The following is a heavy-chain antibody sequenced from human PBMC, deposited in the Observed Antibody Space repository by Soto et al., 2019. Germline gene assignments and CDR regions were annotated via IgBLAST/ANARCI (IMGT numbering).Heavy chain of an antibody. CDR3: AKDYDFWSGSSLTDAFDI. V-gene: IGHV3-23*01. CDR2: ISGSGDNT. J-gene: IGHJ3*02. CDR1: GFTFSNYV. Sequence: GGSLRLSCAASGFTFSNYVMSWVRQAPGKGLEWVSSISGSGDNTYYADSVKGRFTISRDNSKNTLFLQMNSLRAEDTAVYYCAKDYDFWSGSSLTDAFDIWGQGTMVTVSS. D-gene: IGHD3-3*01.